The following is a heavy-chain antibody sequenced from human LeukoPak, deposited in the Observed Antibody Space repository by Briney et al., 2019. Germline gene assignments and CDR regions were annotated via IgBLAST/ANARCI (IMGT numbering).Heavy chain of an antibody. V-gene: IGHV4-39*07. CDR3: AREREMATNWVDY. J-gene: IGHJ4*02. D-gene: IGHD5-24*01. CDR2: IYYSGST. CDR1: RGSISSSSYY. Sequence: SETLSLTRTVSRGSISSSSYYWGWIRQPPGKGLEWIGSIYYSGSTYYNPSLKSRVTISVDTSKNQFSLKLSSVTAADTAVYYCAREREMATNWVDYWGQGTLVTVSS.